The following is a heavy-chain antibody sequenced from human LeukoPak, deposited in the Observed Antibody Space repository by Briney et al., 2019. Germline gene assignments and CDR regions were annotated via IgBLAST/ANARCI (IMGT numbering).Heavy chain of an antibody. CDR2: ISGSGGST. D-gene: IGHD1-1*01. CDR1: GFTFSSYA. Sequence: GGSLRLSCAASGFTFSSYAMNWVRQAPGKGLEWVSHISGSGGSTYYADSVKGRFTFSRDNSKNTLYLQMNSLRAEDTAVYYCAKRPGGYFALDIWGQGTMVTVSS. CDR3: AKRPGGYFALDI. J-gene: IGHJ3*02. V-gene: IGHV3-23*01.